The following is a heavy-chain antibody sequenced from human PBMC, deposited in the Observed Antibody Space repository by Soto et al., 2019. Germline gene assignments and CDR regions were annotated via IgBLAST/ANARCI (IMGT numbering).Heavy chain of an antibody. Sequence: SETLSLTCAVYGGSFSGYYWSWIRQPPGKGLEWIGEINHSGSTNYNPSLKSRVTISVDTSKNQFSLKLSSVTAADTAVYYCARGKSIAAAGTYRRTYYYGMDVWGQGTTVTVSS. D-gene: IGHD6-13*01. CDR2: INHSGST. J-gene: IGHJ6*02. CDR3: ARGKSIAAAGTYRRTYYYGMDV. CDR1: GGSFSGYY. V-gene: IGHV4-34*01.